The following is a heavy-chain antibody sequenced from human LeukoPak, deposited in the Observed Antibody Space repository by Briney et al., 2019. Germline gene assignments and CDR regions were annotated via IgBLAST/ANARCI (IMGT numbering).Heavy chain of an antibody. CDR1: GFTFSSYW. CDR2: IKQDGSEK. D-gene: IGHD5/OR15-5a*01. Sequence: PGGSLRLSCAASGFTFSSYWMSWVRQAPGKGLDGVANIKQDGSEKYYVDSVKGRFTISRDNAKNSLYLQMNSLRAEDTAVYYCARAWVYHAFDIWGQGTMVTVSS. CDR3: ARAWVYHAFDI. V-gene: IGHV3-7*01. J-gene: IGHJ3*02.